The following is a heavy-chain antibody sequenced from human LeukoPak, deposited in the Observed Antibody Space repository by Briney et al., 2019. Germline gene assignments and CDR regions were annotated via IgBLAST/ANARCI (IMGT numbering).Heavy chain of an antibody. J-gene: IGHJ4*02. D-gene: IGHD6-13*01. V-gene: IGHV3-53*01. CDR1: GFTVSSNY. CDR2: IYSGGST. CDR3: ARVPYSSSWYYFDY. Sequence: GGSLRLSCAASGFTVSSNYMSWVRQAPGKGLEWVSVIYSGGSTYYADSVKGRFTISRDNSKNTLYLQVNSLRAEDTAVYYCARVPYSSSWYYFDYWGQGTLVTVSS.